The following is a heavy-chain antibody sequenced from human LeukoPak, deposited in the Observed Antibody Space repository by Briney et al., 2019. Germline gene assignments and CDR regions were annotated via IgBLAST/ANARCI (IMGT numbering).Heavy chain of an antibody. CDR2: ISPYNGHT. Sequence: GASVKVSCKASGYTFTSYGINWVRQAPGQGLEWMGWISPYNGHTNYTQKLQGRVTMTTDTSTSTAYMELRSLRSEDTAVYYCARAATSRDFDYWGQGTLVTVSS. D-gene: IGHD5-24*01. J-gene: IGHJ4*02. CDR3: ARAATSRDFDY. V-gene: IGHV1-18*01. CDR1: GYTFTSYG.